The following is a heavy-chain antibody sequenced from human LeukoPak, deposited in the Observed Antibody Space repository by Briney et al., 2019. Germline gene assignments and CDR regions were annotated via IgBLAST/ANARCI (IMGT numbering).Heavy chain of an antibody. D-gene: IGHD3-16*01. Sequence: SGGSLRLSCSASGFTFSDYGMHWVRQAPGKGLEYVSAITNSGGSTNYADSVKGRFTISRDNSKNTLYLQMSSLRAEDTAVYYCVKGVRSPDYWGQGTLVTVSS. J-gene: IGHJ4*02. CDR1: GFTFSDYG. CDR3: VKGVRSPDY. CDR2: ITNSGGST. V-gene: IGHV3-64D*09.